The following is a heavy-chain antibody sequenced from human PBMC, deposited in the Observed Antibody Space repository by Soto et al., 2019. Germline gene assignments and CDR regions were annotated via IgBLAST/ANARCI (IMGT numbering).Heavy chain of an antibody. CDR2: IKQDGSEE. CDR1: VFTVSSYW. V-gene: IGHV3-7*03. Sequence: GGSLRLSCAASVFTVSSYWMSWVRQAPGKGLEWVANIKQDGSEEYYVDSVKGRFTISRDNAKNSLYLQMNSLRAEDTAVYYCARDYSDDWTLDYWGQGTLVTVSS. CDR3: ARDYSDDWTLDY. J-gene: IGHJ4*02. D-gene: IGHD3-9*01.